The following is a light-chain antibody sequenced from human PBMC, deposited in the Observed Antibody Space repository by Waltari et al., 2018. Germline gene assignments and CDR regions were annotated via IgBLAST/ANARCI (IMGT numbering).Light chain of an antibody. V-gene: IGLV4-69*01. CDR2: VNSDCGH. J-gene: IGLJ3*02. CDR1: SGHSSNV. CDR3: QTGGHGTWV. Sequence: QLVLTQSPSASASLGASVKLTCTLSSGHSSNVIAWLQQQPEKGPRYLMKVNSDCGHSKGDKIPDRFSGSSSGTEHYRTISSLQSEDEADYYCQTGGHGTWVFGGGTKLTVL.